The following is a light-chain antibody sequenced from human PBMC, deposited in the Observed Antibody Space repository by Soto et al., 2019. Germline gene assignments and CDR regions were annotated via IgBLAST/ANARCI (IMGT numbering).Light chain of an antibody. CDR1: QSVSSY. Sequence: EIVLTQSPATLSLSPGERATLSCRASQSVSSYLAWYQQKPGQARRLLIYHASNRATGIPARFSGSGSGTDFTLTISRLEPEEFAVYYCQQRSNWPPYMYTFGQGTKLEIK. CDR2: HAS. V-gene: IGKV3-11*01. CDR3: QQRSNWPPYMYT. J-gene: IGKJ2*01.